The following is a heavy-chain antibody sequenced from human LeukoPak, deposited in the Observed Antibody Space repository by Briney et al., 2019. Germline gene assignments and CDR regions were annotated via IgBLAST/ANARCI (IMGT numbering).Heavy chain of an antibody. Sequence: SETLSLTCTVSGASISTSYWYWIRQPPGKGLEWIGYIHYSGDINYNPSLKSRVTISAYTSKNQLSLKLSSVTAADTAVYYCARSYDSRGYFYYGMDVWGQGTTVTVSS. D-gene: IGHD3-22*01. CDR3: ARSYDSRGYFYYGMDV. CDR2: IHYSGDI. CDR1: GASISTSY. V-gene: IGHV4-59*01. J-gene: IGHJ6*02.